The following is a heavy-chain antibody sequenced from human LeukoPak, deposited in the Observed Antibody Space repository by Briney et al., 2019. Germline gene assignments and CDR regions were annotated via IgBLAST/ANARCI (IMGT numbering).Heavy chain of an antibody. V-gene: IGHV4-39*01. CDR2: IYYSGST. D-gene: IGHD1-26*01. CDR3: ARHNSGSWRSFDP. Sequence: PSETLSLTCTVSGGSISSSSYYWGGIRQPPGKGLEWIGSIYYSGSTYYNPSLKSRVTISVDTSKNQFSLKLSSVTAADTAVYYCARHNSGSWRSFDPWGQGTLVTVSS. J-gene: IGHJ5*02. CDR1: GGSISSSSYY.